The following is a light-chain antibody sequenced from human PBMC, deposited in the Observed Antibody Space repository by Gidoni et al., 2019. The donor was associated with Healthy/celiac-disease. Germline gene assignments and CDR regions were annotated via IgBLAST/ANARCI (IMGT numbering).Light chain of an antibody. CDR3: QQSYSTPPENT. V-gene: IGKV1-39*01. CDR2: AAS. J-gene: IGKJ4*01. CDR1: QSISSY. Sequence: DIQMTQSPSSLSVSVGDRVTITCRASQSISSYLNWYQQKPGKAPKLLIYAASSLQSGVPSRFSGSGSGTDFTLTISSLQPEDFATYYCQQSYSTPPENTFGGGTKVEIK.